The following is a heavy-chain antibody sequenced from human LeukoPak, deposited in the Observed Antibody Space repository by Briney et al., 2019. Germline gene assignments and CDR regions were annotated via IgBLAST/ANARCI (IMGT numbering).Heavy chain of an antibody. D-gene: IGHD3-10*01. Sequence: SETLSLTCTVSGGSISSYYWSWIRQPPGKGLEWIGYIYYSGSTNYNPSLKSRVTISVDTSKNQFSLKLSSVTAADTAVYYCARRLRGVARSFDPWGQGTLVTVSS. CDR2: IYYSGST. CDR3: ARRLRGVARSFDP. J-gene: IGHJ5*02. CDR1: GGSISSYY. V-gene: IGHV4-59*01.